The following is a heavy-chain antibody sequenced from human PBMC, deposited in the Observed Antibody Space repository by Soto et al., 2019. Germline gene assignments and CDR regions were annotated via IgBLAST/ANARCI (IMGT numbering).Heavy chain of an antibody. V-gene: IGHV3-53*01. J-gene: IGHJ4*02. D-gene: IGHD3-22*01. Sequence: GGSLRLSCAASGFTVSSNYMSWVRQAPGKGLEWVSVSYSGGSTYYADSVKGRFTISRDNSKNTLYLQMNNLRAEDTAVYYCARDETYYDSGDYHCWGQGTLVTVSS. CDR3: ARDETYYDSGDYHC. CDR2: SYSGGST. CDR1: GFTVSSNY.